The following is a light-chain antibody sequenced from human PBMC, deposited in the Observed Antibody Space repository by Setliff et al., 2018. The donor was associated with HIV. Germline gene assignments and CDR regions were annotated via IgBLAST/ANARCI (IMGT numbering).Light chain of an antibody. CDR2: ANS. CDR3: QSFDSSLNGYV. V-gene: IGLV1-40*01. Sequence: QSVLTQPPSVSGAPGQRVTISCTGGSSTIGAVYDVHWYQQFPGTAPKVLIYANSNRPSGVPDRFSGSKSGTSASLAITGLQAEDEADYFCQSFDSSLNGYVFGTGTKVTVL. CDR1: SSTIGAVYD. J-gene: IGLJ1*01.